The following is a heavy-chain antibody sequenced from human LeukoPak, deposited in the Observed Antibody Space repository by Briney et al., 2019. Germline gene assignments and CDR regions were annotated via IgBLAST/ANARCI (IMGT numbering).Heavy chain of an antibody. CDR3: AREGSGESWPTLDI. CDR2: MKHDGSEI. J-gene: IGHJ3*02. V-gene: IGHV3-7*01. CDR1: GFTFNTYW. D-gene: IGHD3-10*01. Sequence: GGSLRLSCAASGFTFNTYWMAWIRQVPGKGLEWVANMKHDGSEIYYGGSVKGRFTISRDNAKNSLCLQMNSLRVEDTAVYYCAREGSGESWPTLDIWGQGTMVTVSS.